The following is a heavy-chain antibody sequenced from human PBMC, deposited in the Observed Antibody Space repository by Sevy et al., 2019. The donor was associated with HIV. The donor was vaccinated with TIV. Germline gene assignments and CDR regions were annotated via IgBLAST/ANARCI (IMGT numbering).Heavy chain of an antibody. CDR3: AKDFTGYNGLDV. CDR2: ISYHGRDK. J-gene: IGHJ6*02. Sequence: GSLRPSCRVPGISFTTSGLHWVRQAPGKGPGGVAVISYHGRDKFYAESVKGRSNISRDNSKNMVYLQIDSLRPEDTAVYYCAKDFTGYNGLDVWGQGTMVTVSS. CDR1: GISFTTSG. D-gene: IGHD3-9*01. V-gene: IGHV3-30*18.